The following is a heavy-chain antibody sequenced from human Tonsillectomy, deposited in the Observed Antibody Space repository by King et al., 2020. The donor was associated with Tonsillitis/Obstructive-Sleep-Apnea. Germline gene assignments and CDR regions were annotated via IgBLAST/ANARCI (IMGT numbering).Heavy chain of an antibody. CDR2: IYYSGST. CDR1: AGSISSYY. D-gene: IGHD3-22*01. V-gene: IGHV4-59*01. J-gene: IGHJ2*01. Sequence: QAQLQESGPGLVKPSETLSLTCPVSAGSISSYYWSWIRQPPGKGLEWIGYIYYSGSTSYNPSLKSRVTISVDTSKNQFSLKLSSVTAADTAVYYCARVLLGYYDTSGYYWYFDLWGRGTLVTVSS. CDR3: ARVLLGYYDTSGYYWYFDL.